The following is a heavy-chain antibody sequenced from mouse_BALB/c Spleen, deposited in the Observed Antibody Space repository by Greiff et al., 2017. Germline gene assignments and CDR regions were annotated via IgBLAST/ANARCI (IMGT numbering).Heavy chain of an antibody. CDR3: ARTSYYRYDVDD. CDR1: GYTFSSYW. V-gene: IGHV1-9*01. Sequence: QVQLQQSGAELMKPGASVKISCKATGYTFSSYWIEWVKQRPGHGLEWIGEILPGSGSTNYNEKFKGKATFTADTSYNTAYMQLSSLTSEDSAVYYCARTSYYRYDVDDWGQGTTLTVSS. J-gene: IGHJ2*01. CDR2: ILPGSGST. D-gene: IGHD2-14*01.